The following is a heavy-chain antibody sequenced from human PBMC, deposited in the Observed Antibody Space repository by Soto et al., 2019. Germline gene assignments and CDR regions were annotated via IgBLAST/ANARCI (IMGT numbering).Heavy chain of an antibody. Sequence: ASVKVSCKASGYTFTSYGISWVRQAPGQGLEWMGWISGYNGDTNYAQKLQGRVTMTTDTSTNTAYMELRSLRSDDTAVYYCARAPQTVAGAGIWYWGQGTLVTVSS. D-gene: IGHD6-13*01. CDR2: ISGYNGDT. CDR3: ARAPQTVAGAGIWY. J-gene: IGHJ4*02. V-gene: IGHV1-18*04. CDR1: GYTFTSYG.